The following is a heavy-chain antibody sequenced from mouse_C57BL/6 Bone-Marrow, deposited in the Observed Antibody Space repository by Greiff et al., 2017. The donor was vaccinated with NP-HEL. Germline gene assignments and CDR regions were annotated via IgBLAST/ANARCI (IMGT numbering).Heavy chain of an antibody. J-gene: IGHJ1*03. CDR3: VRDGGWDVEDWYFDV. V-gene: IGHV10-3*01. CDR1: GFTFNTYA. Sequence: EVKLVESGGGLVQPKGSLKLSCAASGFTFNTYAKHWVRQAPGKGLEWVARIRSKSSNYATYYADSVKDRFTISRDDSQSMLYLQMNNLKTEDTAMYYCVRDGGWDVEDWYFDVWGTGTTVTVSS. CDR2: IRSKSSNYAT. D-gene: IGHD4-1*01.